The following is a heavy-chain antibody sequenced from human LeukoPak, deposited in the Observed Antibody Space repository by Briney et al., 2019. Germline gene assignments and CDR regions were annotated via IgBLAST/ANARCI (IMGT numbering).Heavy chain of an antibody. CDR3: ARGPYLGGDFDY. D-gene: IGHD2/OR15-2a*01. J-gene: IGHJ4*02. V-gene: IGHV4-30-2*01. CDR2: IYHSGST. CDR1: GGSISSGGYS. Sequence: PSQTLSLTCAVSGGSISSGGYSWSWIRQPPGKGLEWIGYIYHSGSTYYNPSLKSRVTISVGRSKNQFSLRLSSVTAADPAVYYCARGPYLGGDFDYWGQGTLVTVSS.